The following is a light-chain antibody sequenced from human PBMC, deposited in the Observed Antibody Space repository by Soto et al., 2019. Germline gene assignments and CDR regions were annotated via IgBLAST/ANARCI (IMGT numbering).Light chain of an antibody. J-gene: IGKJ3*01. CDR2: DAS. Sequence: DIPMTQSPSSLSASVGDRVTITCQASQDISNYLNWYQQKPGKAPKLLIYDASNLETGVPSRFSGSGDGTDFTFTISSLQSEDIATYYCLQYDNLPSCGPGTKVDIK. CDR1: QDISNY. V-gene: IGKV1-33*01. CDR3: LQYDNLPS.